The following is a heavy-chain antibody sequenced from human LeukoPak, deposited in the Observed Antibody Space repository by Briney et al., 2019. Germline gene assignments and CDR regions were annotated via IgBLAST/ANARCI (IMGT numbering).Heavy chain of an antibody. CDR2: ISAYNGNT. CDR3: ARDTYSSGWYGYYGMDV. CDR1: GYTFTSYG. D-gene: IGHD6-19*01. V-gene: IGHV1-18*01. Sequence: ATVKVSCKASGYTFTSYGISWVRQAPGQGLEWMGWISAYNGNTNYAQKLQGRVTMTTDTSTSTAYMELRSLRSDDTAVYYCARDTYSSGWYGYYGMDVWGQGTTVTVSS. J-gene: IGHJ6*02.